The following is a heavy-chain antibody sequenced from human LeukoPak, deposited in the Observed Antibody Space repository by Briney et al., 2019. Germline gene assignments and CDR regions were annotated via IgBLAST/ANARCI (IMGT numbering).Heavy chain of an antibody. V-gene: IGHV1-46*01. CDR2: INPSGGST. D-gene: IGHD6-13*01. Sequence: ASVKVSCKASGYTFTSYYMHRVRQAPGQGLEWMGIINPSGGSTSYAQKFQGRVTMTRDTSTSTVYMELSSLRSEDTAVCYCARDFKGPVYSNDPKYYFDYWGQGTLVTVSS. CDR1: GYTFTSYY. CDR3: ARDFKGPVYSNDPKYYFDY. J-gene: IGHJ4*02.